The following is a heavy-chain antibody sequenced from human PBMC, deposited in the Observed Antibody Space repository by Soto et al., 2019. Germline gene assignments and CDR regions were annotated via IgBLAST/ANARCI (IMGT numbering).Heavy chain of an antibody. CDR3: AKDNRLRYDHDSSGLY. CDR2: ISGSGGST. V-gene: IGHV3-23*01. J-gene: IGHJ4*02. D-gene: IGHD3-22*01. CDR1: GFPFSSHA. Sequence: EVQLLESGGGLVQPGGSLRLSCAASGFPFSSHAMSWVGQVPGKGREWVSAISGSGGSTYYADSVKGRFTISRDNSKNTLYLQMNSLRAEDTAVYYCAKDNRLRYDHDSSGLYWGQGTLVTVSS.